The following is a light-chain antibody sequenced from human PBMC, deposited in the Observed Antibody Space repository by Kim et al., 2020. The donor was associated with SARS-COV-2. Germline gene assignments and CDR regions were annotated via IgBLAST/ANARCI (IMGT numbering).Light chain of an antibody. Sequence: EIVMTQSPATLSVSPGERATLSCRASQSVSSNLAWYQQKPGQAPRLLIYGASTRATGIPARFSGSGSGTQFTLTISSLQSEDFAVYYCQQYNNWPSGTFGQGTKVGIK. V-gene: IGKV3-15*01. CDR2: GAS. J-gene: IGKJ1*01. CDR3: QQYNNWPSGT. CDR1: QSVSSN.